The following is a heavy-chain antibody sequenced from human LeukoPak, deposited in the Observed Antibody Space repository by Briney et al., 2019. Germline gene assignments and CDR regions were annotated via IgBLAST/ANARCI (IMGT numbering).Heavy chain of an antibody. CDR1: GYTFTSYY. V-gene: IGHV1-46*01. D-gene: IGHD3-9*01. J-gene: IGHJ4*02. Sequence: ASVKVSCKASGYTFTSYYMHWVRQAPGQGLEWMGIINPSGGSTSYAQKFQGRVTMTRDMSTSTVYMELSSLRSEDTAVYYCARDPASLYYDILTGYFDYWGQGTLVTVSS. CDR2: INPSGGST. CDR3: ARDPASLYYDILTGYFDY.